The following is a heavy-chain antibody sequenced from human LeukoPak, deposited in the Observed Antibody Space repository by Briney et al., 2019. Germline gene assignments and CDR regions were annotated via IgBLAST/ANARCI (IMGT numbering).Heavy chain of an antibody. Sequence: GESLQISFKASGYPFTGYYMHWARPAPGQGIEWMGRINPNSGGTNYAQKFQGRVTMTRDTSISTAYMELSRLRSDDTAVYYCARVERLWLADWYFDLWGRGTLVTVSS. CDR3: ARVERLWLADWYFDL. V-gene: IGHV1-2*06. CDR2: INPNSGGT. D-gene: IGHD6-19*01. J-gene: IGHJ2*01. CDR1: GYPFTGYY.